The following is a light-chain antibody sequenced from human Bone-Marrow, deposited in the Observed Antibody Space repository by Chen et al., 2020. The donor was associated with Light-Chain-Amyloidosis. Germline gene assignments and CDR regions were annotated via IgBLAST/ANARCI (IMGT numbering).Light chain of an antibody. V-gene: IGLV3-25*03. Sequence: SYELTQPPSESAAPGQTARITCSGDDLPTKYAYWYQQKPGQAPVLVIHRDTERPSGISERFSGSSSGTTATLTISGVQAEDEADYHCQSADSSGTYEVIFGGGTKLTVL. CDR2: RDT. CDR1: DLPTKY. CDR3: QSADSSGTYEVI. J-gene: IGLJ2*01.